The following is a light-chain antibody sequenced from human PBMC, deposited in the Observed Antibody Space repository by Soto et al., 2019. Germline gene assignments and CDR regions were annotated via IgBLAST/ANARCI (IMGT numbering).Light chain of an antibody. CDR1: QSVISY. V-gene: IGKV1-39*01. CDR3: LQTYSTPFT. CDR2: GAS. Sequence: DIQMTQSPSSLSASVGDRVTITCRASQSVISYLNWYQQKPGRAPKLLIFGASSLQRGVPSKFSGSGSGTDFTLTISSLQPEDFATYYCLQTYSTPFTFGPGTKVAVK. J-gene: IGKJ3*01.